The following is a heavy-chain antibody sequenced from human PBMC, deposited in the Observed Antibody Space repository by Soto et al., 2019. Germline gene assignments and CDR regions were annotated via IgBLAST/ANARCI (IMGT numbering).Heavy chain of an antibody. D-gene: IGHD6-19*01. CDR1: GGSISSGGYY. CDR2: IYYSGST. CDR3: ARGWSAIAVAGVFDI. V-gene: IGHV4-31*03. Sequence: SETLSLTCTVSGGSISSGGYYWSWIRQHPGKGLEWIGYIYYSGSTYYNPSLKSRVTISVDTSKNQFSLKLSSVTAADTAVYYCARGWSAIAVAGVFDIWGQGTMVTVSS. J-gene: IGHJ3*02.